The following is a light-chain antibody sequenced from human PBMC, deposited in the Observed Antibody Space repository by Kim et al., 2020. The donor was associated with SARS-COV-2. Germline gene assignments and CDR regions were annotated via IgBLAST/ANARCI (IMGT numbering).Light chain of an antibody. Sequence: VALGQTVRITCQGDSLRSYYATWYQQKPGQAPKVVIYGKDNRPSGVPDRFSGSSSGNTAYLTITGTQAGDEADYYCNSRDSNDYVVFGGVTKVTVL. CDR3: NSRDSNDYVV. CDR1: SLRSYY. CDR2: GKD. J-gene: IGLJ2*01. V-gene: IGLV3-19*01.